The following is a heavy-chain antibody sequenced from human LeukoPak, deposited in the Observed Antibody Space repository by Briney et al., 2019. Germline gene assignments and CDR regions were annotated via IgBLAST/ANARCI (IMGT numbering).Heavy chain of an antibody. D-gene: IGHD6-6*01. V-gene: IGHV3-48*01. CDR1: GFAFSRHS. CDR3: AKSLAARDDAFDI. CDR2: ISSDSSTI. Sequence: GGSLRLSCAASGFAFSRHSMNWVRQAPGKGLEWVSYISSDSSTIYYADSVKGRFTISRDNAKNSLYLQMNSLRAEDTAVYYCAKSLAARDDAFDIWGQGTMVTVSS. J-gene: IGHJ3*02.